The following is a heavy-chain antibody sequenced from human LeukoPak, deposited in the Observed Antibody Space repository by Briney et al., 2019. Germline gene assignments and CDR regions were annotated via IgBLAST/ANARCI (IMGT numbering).Heavy chain of an antibody. J-gene: IGHJ3*02. D-gene: IGHD4/OR15-4a*01. Sequence: GGSLRLSCAASGFTFSSYGMHWVRQAPGKGLEWVAVKWYDGSNKYYADSVKGRFTISRDNSKNTLYLQMNSLRAEDTAVYYCAKSRYGGNYQGCAFDIWGQGTMVTVSS. CDR3: AKSRYGGNYQGCAFDI. CDR2: KWYDGSNK. CDR1: GFTFSSYG. V-gene: IGHV3-33*06.